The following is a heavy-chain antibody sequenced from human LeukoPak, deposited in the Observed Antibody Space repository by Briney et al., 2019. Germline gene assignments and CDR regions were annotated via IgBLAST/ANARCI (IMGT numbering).Heavy chain of an antibody. CDR2: ISSSSNYT. D-gene: IGHD4-17*01. Sequence: PGGSLRLSCGASGFTFSSYSMNWVRQAPGKGLEWVSSISSSSNYTYYVDSVKGRFTISRDNAKNSLYLQMNSLRAEDTAVYYCARGDVGDYASSFDYWGQGTLVTVSS. J-gene: IGHJ4*02. CDR3: ARGDVGDYASSFDY. CDR1: GFTFSSYS. V-gene: IGHV3-21*01.